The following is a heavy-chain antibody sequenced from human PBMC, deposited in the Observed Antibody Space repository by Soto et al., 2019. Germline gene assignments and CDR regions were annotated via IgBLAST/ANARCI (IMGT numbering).Heavy chain of an antibody. D-gene: IGHD6-13*01. CDR1: GGSISSYY. V-gene: IGHV4-59*08. CDR2: IYYSGST. J-gene: IGHJ4*02. CDR3: ARTGIAAAGRAPFDY. Sequence: SETLSLTCTVSGGSISSYYWSWIRQPPGKGLEWIGYIYYSGSTNYNPSLKSRVTISVDTSKNQFSLKLSSVTAADTAVYYCARTGIAAAGRAPFDYWGQGTLVTAPQ.